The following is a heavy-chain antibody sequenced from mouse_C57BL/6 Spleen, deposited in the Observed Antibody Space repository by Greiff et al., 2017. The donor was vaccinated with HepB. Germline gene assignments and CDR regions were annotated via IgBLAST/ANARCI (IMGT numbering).Heavy chain of an antibody. CDR2: IDPANGNT. Sequence: EVQLQQSVAELVRPGASVKLSCTASGFNIKNTYMHWVKQRPEQGLEWIGRIDPANGNTKYAPKFQGKATITADTSSNTAYLQLSSLTSEDTAIYYCARSFYGSSYEWYFDVWGTGTTVTVSS. CDR1: GFNIKNTY. V-gene: IGHV14-3*01. CDR3: ARSFYGSSYEWYFDV. D-gene: IGHD1-1*01. J-gene: IGHJ1*03.